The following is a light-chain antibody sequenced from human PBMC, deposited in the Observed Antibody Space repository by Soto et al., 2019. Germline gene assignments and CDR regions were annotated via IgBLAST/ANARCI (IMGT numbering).Light chain of an antibody. Sequence: QSVLTQPPSVSAAPGQKVTISCSGNSSNIGSNDVSWYQQLPGKAPKLLIYENSQRPSGIPDRFSGSKSGTSATLGITGLQTGDEADYYCGTWDSSQIALFGTGAKVTVL. CDR1: SSNIGSND. V-gene: IGLV1-51*02. CDR2: ENS. CDR3: GTWDSSQIAL. J-gene: IGLJ1*01.